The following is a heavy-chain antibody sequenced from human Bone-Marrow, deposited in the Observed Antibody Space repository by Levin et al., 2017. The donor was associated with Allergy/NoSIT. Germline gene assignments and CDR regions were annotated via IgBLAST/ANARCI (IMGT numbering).Heavy chain of an antibody. CDR2: MNPNSGNT. CDR3: ARGDGEWYQLPHYYYYGMDV. Sequence: GESLKISCKASGYTFTSYDINWVRQATGQGLEWMGWMNPNSGNTGYAQKFQGRVTMTRNTSISTAYMELSSLRSEDTAVYYCARGDGEWYQLPHYYYYGMDVWGQGTTVTVSS. J-gene: IGHJ6*02. D-gene: IGHD2-2*01. CDR1: GYTFTSYD. V-gene: IGHV1-8*01.